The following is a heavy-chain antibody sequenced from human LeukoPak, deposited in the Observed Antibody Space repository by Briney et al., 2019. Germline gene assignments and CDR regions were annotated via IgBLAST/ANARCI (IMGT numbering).Heavy chain of an antibody. D-gene: IGHD6-13*01. Sequence: APVKVSCKASGYTFTSYDINWVRQAPGQGLEWMGWMSTDSGNTSYAQKFQGRVTMTTNTSISTAYMELSSLRSEDTAVYYCARGPTESSSSDYWGQGTLVTVSS. CDR1: GYTFTSYD. CDR3: ARGPTESSSSDY. J-gene: IGHJ4*02. V-gene: IGHV1-8*01. CDR2: MSTDSGNT.